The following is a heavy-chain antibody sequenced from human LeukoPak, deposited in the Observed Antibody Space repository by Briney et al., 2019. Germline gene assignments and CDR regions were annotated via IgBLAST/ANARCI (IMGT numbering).Heavy chain of an antibody. D-gene: IGHD5-18*01. CDR3: AKARGIYSYGPDHFDY. CDR2: IYNTGRT. J-gene: IGHJ4*02. CDR1: GFTVSGNY. V-gene: IGHV3-66*01. Sequence: GGSLRLSCVAAGFTVSGNYINWVRQAPGKGPEWIAVIYNTGRTNYADSVKGRFTISREDSKDTLYLQMNNLRAEDTAVFYCAKARGIYSYGPDHFDYWGQGTLVTVYS.